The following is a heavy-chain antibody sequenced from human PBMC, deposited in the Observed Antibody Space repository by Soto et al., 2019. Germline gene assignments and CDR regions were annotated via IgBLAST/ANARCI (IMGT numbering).Heavy chain of an antibody. Sequence: GGALRLSCGTAGFTFANYGMGWVRQAPGGGLEWVSGISSSGGRTYYADSVKGRFTISRDNSKNTLFLQMNSLRAEDTAVYYCPKVAKSRVVIEYFDYWGQGALVTVSS. D-gene: IGHD3-3*01. CDR3: PKVAKSRVVIEYFDY. CDR1: GFTFANYG. V-gene: IGHV3-23*01. CDR2: ISSSGGRT. J-gene: IGHJ4*02.